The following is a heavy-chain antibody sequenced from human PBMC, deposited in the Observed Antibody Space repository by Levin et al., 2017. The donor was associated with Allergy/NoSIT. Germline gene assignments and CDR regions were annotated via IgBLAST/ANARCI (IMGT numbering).Heavy chain of an antibody. CDR1: GFTFSYYA. CDR2: ISSNGGSA. Sequence: GESLKISCSASGFTFSYYAMHWVRQAPGKGLEYFSAISSNGGSAYYADSVKGRFTISRDNSKNTVYLQMSSLRAEDTAVYYCVKGGSQYFDWLLYPTFDYWGQGTLVTVSS. V-gene: IGHV3-64D*06. CDR3: VKGGSQYFDWLLYPTFDY. D-gene: IGHD3-9*01. J-gene: IGHJ4*02.